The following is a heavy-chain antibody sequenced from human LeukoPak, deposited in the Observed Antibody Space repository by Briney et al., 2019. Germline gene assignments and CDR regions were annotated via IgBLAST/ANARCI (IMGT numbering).Heavy chain of an antibody. Sequence: RASVKVSCKASGYTFTSYDINWVRQATGQGLEWMGWMNPNSGNTGYAQKFQGRVTITRNTSISTAYMELSSLRSEDTAVYYCARGVIGGNSVSLDYWGQGTLVTVSS. V-gene: IGHV1-8*03. CDR2: MNPNSGNT. CDR3: ARGVIGGNSVSLDY. D-gene: IGHD4-23*01. J-gene: IGHJ4*02. CDR1: GYTFTSYD.